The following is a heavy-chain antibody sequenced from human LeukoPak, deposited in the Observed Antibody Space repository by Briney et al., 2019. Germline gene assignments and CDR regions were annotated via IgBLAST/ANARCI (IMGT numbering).Heavy chain of an antibody. J-gene: IGHJ4*02. Sequence: SETLSLTCTVSGGSISSYYWSWIRQPPGKGLDWIGYIYYSGSTNYNPSLKSRVTISVDTSKNQFSLKLSSVTAADTAVYYCARHVKWELRGEVVFDHWGQGTLVTVSS. CDR2: IYYSGST. V-gene: IGHV4-59*08. D-gene: IGHD1-26*01. CDR3: ARHVKWELRGEVVFDH. CDR1: GGSISSYY.